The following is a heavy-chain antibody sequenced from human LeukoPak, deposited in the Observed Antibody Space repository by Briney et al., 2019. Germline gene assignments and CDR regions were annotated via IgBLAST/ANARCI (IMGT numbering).Heavy chain of an antibody. CDR2: INPNSGGT. CDR1: GYTFTGYY. V-gene: IGHV1-2*02. D-gene: IGHD4-23*01. Sequence: ASVKVSCKASGYTFTGYYMHWVRQAPGQGLEWMGWINPNSGGTNYAQKFQGRVTMTSDTSISTAYMELSRLRSDDTAVYYCARGERMTTVVTYIDYFDYWGQGTLVTVSS. CDR3: ARGERMTTVVTYIDYFDY. J-gene: IGHJ4*02.